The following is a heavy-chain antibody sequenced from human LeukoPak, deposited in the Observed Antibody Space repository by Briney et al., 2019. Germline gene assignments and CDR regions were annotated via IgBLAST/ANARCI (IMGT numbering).Heavy chain of an antibody. J-gene: IGHJ4*02. CDR3: ARGAGSGPPVPDY. CDR2: MNPNSGNT. D-gene: IGHD6-19*01. V-gene: IGHV1-8*01. Sequence: ASVTFSCTASGYTFTSYDINWVRQATGQGLEWMGWMNPNSGNTGYAQKFQGRVTMTRNTSISTAYMELSSLRSEDTAVYYCARGAGSGPPVPDYWGQGTLVTVSS. CDR1: GYTFTSYD.